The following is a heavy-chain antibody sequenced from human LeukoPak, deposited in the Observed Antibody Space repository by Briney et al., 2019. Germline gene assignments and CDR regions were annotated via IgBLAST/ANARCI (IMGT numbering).Heavy chain of an antibody. J-gene: IGHJ4*02. CDR1: NGSLSGYY. CDR2: IVYNGNT. CDR3: ARESRRRVPPSDIENYFDY. Sequence: SETLSLTCAVYNGSLSGYYWSWFRQSPGKGLEWLGGIVYNGNTNYNPSLKSRLTISLDTSKNQFSLRLISVTAADTAFYYCARESRRRVPPSDIENYFDYWGQGTLVTVSS. V-gene: IGHV4-34*12. D-gene: IGHD1-26*01.